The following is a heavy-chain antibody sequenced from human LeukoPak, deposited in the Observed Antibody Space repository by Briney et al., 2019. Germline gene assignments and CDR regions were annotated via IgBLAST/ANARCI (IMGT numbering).Heavy chain of an antibody. J-gene: IGHJ4*02. V-gene: IGHV4-39*07. D-gene: IGHD6-19*01. CDR1: GGSISSSSYY. CDR3: ARERIDSGWPPGQDY. CDR2: IYYSGST. Sequence: SETLSLTCTVSGGSISSSSYYWGWIRQPPGKGLEWIGSIYYSGSTYYNPSLKSRVTISVDTSKNQFSLKLSSVTAADTAVYYCARERIDSGWPPGQDYWGQGTLVTVSS.